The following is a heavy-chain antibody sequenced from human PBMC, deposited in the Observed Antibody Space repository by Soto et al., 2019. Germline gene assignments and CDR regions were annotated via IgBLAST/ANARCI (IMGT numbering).Heavy chain of an antibody. CDR1: GFTFSSYG. D-gene: IGHD3-3*01. CDR2: IWCDGSNK. CDR3: ARDGPIFGVVIGWFDP. V-gene: IGHV3-33*01. Sequence: GGSLRLSCAASGFTFSSYGMHWVRQAPGKGLEWVAVIWCDGSNKYYADSVKGRFTISRDNSKNTLYLQMNSLRAEDTAVYYCARDGPIFGVVIGWFDPWGQGTLVTVSS. J-gene: IGHJ5*02.